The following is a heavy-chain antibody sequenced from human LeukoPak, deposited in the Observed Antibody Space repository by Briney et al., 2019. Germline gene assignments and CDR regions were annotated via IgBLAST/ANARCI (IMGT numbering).Heavy chain of an antibody. D-gene: IGHD3-10*01. CDR1: GGTISSYY. V-gene: IGHV4-59*01. J-gene: IGHJ6*02. CDR3: ARDAPHYYGSGRVGLDV. Sequence: SETLSFTATGSGGTISSYYWSWIRHPPGKGLKWIGNIYYSGSTNYNPSLKSRVTISVDTSKNQFSLKLNSVTAADTAVYYCARDAPHYYGSGRVGLDVWGQGTTVTVSS. CDR2: IYYSGST.